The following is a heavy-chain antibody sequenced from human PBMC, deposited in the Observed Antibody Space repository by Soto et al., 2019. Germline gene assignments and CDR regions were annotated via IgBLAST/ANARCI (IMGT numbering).Heavy chain of an antibody. CDR1: GFTFSSYW. V-gene: IGHV3-7*01. Sequence: EVQLVESGGGLVQPGGSLRLSCAASGFTFSSYWMGWVRQAPGKGLEWVANIKQDESEKYYVDSVKGRFTISRDNAKNSLYLQMNSLRAEDTAVYYCARDSSGWYYYYYYGMDVWGQGTTVTVSS. D-gene: IGHD6-19*01. CDR3: ARDSSGWYYYYYYGMDV. CDR2: IKQDESEK. J-gene: IGHJ6*02.